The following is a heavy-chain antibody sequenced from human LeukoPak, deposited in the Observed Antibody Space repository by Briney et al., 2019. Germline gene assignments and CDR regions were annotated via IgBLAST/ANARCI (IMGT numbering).Heavy chain of an antibody. CDR2: IYYSGST. CDR1: SGSVSSGSSY. V-gene: IGHV4-61*01. J-gene: IGHJ4*02. CDR3: ARGQQVEQIYFDF. Sequence: SETLSLTCTASSGSVSSGSSYWSWIRQPPGKGLEYLGYIYYSGSTNYNPSLKSRATISVDSSKNQFSLRLRSVTAADTAVYYCARGQQVEQIYFDFWGQGTLVTVSS. D-gene: IGHD6-13*01.